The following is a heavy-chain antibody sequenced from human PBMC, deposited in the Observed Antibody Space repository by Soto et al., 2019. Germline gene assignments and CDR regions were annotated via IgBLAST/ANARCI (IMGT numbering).Heavy chain of an antibody. Sequence: QVQLQESGPGLVKPSQTLSLTCTVSGGSISSGDYYWSWIRQPPGKGLVWIGYIYYSGSTYYHPSLKGRVTPSVDTSKNQCSLKLSSVTAADTAVYYCARERPDGSRLDPWGQGTLVTVSS. V-gene: IGHV4-30-4*01. CDR2: IYYSGST. J-gene: IGHJ5*02. CDR1: GGSISSGDYY. CDR3: ARERPDGSRLDP. D-gene: IGHD6-13*01.